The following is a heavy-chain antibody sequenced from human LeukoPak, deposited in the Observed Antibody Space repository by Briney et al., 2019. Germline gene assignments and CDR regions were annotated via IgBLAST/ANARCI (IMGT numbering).Heavy chain of an antibody. Sequence: SETLSLTCTVSGGSISSSSYYWGWIRQPPGKGLEWIGSIYYSGSTYYNPSLKSRVTISVDTSKNQFSLKLSSVTAADTAVYYCARHPTSLMITFGGVIRKGAFDIWGQGTMVTVPS. D-gene: IGHD3-16*02. J-gene: IGHJ3*02. CDR3: ARHPTSLMITFGGVIRKGAFDI. CDR1: GGSISSSSYY. CDR2: IYYSGST. V-gene: IGHV4-39*01.